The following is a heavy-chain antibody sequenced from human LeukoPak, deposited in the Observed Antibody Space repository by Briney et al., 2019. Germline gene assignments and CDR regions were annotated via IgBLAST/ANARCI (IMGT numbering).Heavy chain of an antibody. J-gene: IGHJ4*02. CDR2: INPNSGGT. Sequence: ASVKVSCKASGYTFTSYYMHWVRQAPGQGLEWMGWINPNSGGTNYAQKFQGRVTMTRDTPINTAYMELSRLRSDDTAVYYCARAPNRYNWNYVGDYWGQGTLVTVSS. CDR3: ARAPNRYNWNYVGDY. D-gene: IGHD1-7*01. V-gene: IGHV1-2*02. CDR1: GYTFTSYY.